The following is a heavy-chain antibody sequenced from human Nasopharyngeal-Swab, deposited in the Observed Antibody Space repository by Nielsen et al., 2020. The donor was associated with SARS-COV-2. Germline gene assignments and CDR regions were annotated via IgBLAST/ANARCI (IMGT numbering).Heavy chain of an antibody. V-gene: IGHV4-30-2*05. D-gene: IGHD2-2*01. J-gene: IGHJ5*02. CDR2: IYHSGGT. CDR3: ARGFRRYQLLPGWFDP. Sequence: WIRQPPGKGLEWIGYIYHSGGTYYNPSLKSRVTISVDTSKNQFSLKLSSVTAADTAVYYCARGFRRYQLLPGWFDPWGQGTLVTVSS.